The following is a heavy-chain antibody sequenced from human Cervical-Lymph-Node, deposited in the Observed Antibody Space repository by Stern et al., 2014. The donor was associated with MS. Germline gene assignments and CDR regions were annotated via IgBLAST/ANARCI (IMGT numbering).Heavy chain of an antibody. V-gene: IGHV3-30-3*01. Sequence: DQLVESGGGVVQPGRALRLSCAATGFNFSSYAMQWVRQAPGKGLEWLAVISYDGSKAYSAESVKGRFTVSRDNSKNTLFLQVSSLRPEDTAEYYCARDLVWFGELDWGAMDVWGHGTTVTVSS. J-gene: IGHJ6*02. CDR3: ARDLVWFGELDWGAMDV. CDR2: ISYDGSKA. D-gene: IGHD3-10*01. CDR1: GFNFSSYA.